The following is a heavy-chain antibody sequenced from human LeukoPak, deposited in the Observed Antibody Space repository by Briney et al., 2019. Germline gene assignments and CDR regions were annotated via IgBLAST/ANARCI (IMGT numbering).Heavy chain of an antibody. CDR1: GGSISSSCYH. D-gene: IGHD3-22*01. Sequence: SETLSLTCTVSGGSISSSCYHWGWIRQPPGNGLEWIGNIYYSGSTYYNPSLKSRVTILVDTSKNQFSLRLTSVTAADTAVYYCARLYYSDSSGYHRYFDYWGQGTLVTVSS. J-gene: IGHJ4*02. V-gene: IGHV4-39*01. CDR3: ARLYYSDSSGYHRYFDY. CDR2: IYYSGST.